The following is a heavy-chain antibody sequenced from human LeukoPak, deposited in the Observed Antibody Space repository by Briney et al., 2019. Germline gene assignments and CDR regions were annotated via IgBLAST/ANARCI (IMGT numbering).Heavy chain of an antibody. D-gene: IGHD3-10*01. J-gene: IGHJ4*02. CDR2: ISYDGSNK. Sequence: GGSLRLSCAASGFTFSSYAMHWVRQAPGKGQEWVAVISYDGSNKYYADSVKGRFTISRDNSKNTLYLQMNSLRAEDTAVYCCARDHYYGSGSYSYYFDYWGQGTLVTVSS. V-gene: IGHV3-30*04. CDR1: GFTFSSYA. CDR3: ARDHYYGSGSYSYYFDY.